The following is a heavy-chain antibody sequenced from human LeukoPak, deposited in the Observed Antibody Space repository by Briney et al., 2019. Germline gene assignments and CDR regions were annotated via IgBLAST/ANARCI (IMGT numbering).Heavy chain of an antibody. Sequence: GGSLRLSCAASGFTFSSYAMSWVRQAPGKGLEWVSAISGSGGSTYYADSVKGRFTISRDNSKSTLYLQMNSLRAEDTAVYYCAKDRRRWIQLWLPLYYFDYWGQGTLVTVSS. CDR1: GFTFSSYA. CDR3: AKDRRRWIQLWLPLYYFDY. CDR2: ISGSGGST. J-gene: IGHJ4*02. D-gene: IGHD5-18*01. V-gene: IGHV3-23*01.